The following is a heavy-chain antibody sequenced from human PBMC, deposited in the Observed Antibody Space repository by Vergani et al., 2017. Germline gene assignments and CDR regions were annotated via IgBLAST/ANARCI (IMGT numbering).Heavy chain of an antibody. CDR3: ARGSPVVTEVGFDI. CDR2: IYHSGST. D-gene: IGHD4-23*01. V-gene: IGHV4-30-2*05. CDR1: GGSISSGGYS. Sequence: QLQLQESGSGLVKPSQTLSLTCAVSGGSISSGGYSWSWIRQPPGKGLEWIGYIYHSGSTNYNPSRKSRVTISVDTSKNQFSLKLSSVTAADTAVYYCARGSPVVTEVGFDIWGQGTMVTVSS. J-gene: IGHJ3*02.